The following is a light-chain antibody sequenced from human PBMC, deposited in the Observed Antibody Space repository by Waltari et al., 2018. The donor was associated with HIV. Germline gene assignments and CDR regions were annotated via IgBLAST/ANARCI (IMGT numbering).Light chain of an antibody. CDR1: SSNIGLHP. V-gene: IGLV1-44*01. Sequence: QSMVTQPPSASGTPGQGVTISCSRTSSNIGLHPVDSYQQVPGTAPQLLIHSHNQRPSGVPDRFSGSKYGTSASLAISGIQSEDEADYYCAVWDRGLTGLVFGGGTKLTVL. J-gene: IGLJ2*01. CDR2: SHN. CDR3: AVWDRGLTGLV.